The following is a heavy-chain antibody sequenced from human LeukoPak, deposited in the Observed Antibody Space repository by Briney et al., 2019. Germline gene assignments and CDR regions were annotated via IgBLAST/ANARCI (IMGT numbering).Heavy chain of an antibody. V-gene: IGHV3-74*01. CDR3: ARSVDTASDDAFDI. CDR1: GFTFSRYW. D-gene: IGHD5-18*01. J-gene: IGHJ3*02. CDR2: IDNDGSRT. Sequence: GGSLRLSCAASGFTFSRYWMHWVRQAPGKGLVWVSRIDNDGSRTTYADSVKGRFTISRDNAKNTLYLQMNSLRAEDTAVYYCARSVDTASDDAFDIWGQGTVVTVSS.